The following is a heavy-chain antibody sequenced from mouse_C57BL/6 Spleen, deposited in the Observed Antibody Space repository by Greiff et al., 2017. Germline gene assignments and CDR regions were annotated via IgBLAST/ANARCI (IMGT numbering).Heavy chain of an antibody. CDR1: GFNIKDYY. Sequence: EVKVVESGAELVKPGASVKLSCTASGFNIKDYYMHWVKQRTEQGLEWIGRIDPEDGETKYAPKFQGKATITADTSSNTAYLQLSSLTSEDTAVYYCARMDYGSSYEGYWGQGTTLTVSS. CDR2: IDPEDGET. V-gene: IGHV14-2*01. CDR3: ARMDYGSSYEGY. D-gene: IGHD1-1*01. J-gene: IGHJ2*01.